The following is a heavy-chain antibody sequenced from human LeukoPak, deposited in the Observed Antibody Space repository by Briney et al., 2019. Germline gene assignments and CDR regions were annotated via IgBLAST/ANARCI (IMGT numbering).Heavy chain of an antibody. V-gene: IGHV3-23*01. CDR2: ISGSGGST. Sequence: GGSLRLSCAASGFTFSSYAMSWVGQAPGKGLEGVSAISGSGGSTYYADSVKGRFTISRDNSKNTLYLQMNSLRAEDTAVYYCAKDPRSSWYPRWFDPWGQGTLVTVSS. J-gene: IGHJ5*02. CDR3: AKDPRSSWYPRWFDP. CDR1: GFTFSSYA. D-gene: IGHD6-13*01.